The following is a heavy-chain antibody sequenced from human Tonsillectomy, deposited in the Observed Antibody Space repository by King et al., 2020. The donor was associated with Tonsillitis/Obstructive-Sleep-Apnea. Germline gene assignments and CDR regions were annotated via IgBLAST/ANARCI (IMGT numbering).Heavy chain of an antibody. CDR2: INPSGRR. V-gene: IGHV4-4*02. D-gene: IGHD2-2*01. CDR1: CGSLCRHNS. J-gene: IGHJ2*01. Sequence: QLQESGPGLVTPSGTLSPTCAVSCGSLCRHNSWGWVRQPPGKGLGWVGGINPSGRRNYNPSLISCLTISLDKSNKQCSLNLSSATAADTAVYYCARNTCYGTSCSRSWYFDLWGHGTLVTVSS. CDR3: ARNTCYGTSCSRSWYFDL.